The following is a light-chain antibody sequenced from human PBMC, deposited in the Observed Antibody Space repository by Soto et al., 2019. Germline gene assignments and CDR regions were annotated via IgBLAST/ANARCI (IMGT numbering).Light chain of an antibody. CDR1: SSDVGSYNL. CDR2: EVS. J-gene: IGLJ1*01. Sequence: QSALTQHASVSGSPGQSITISCTGTSSDVGSYNLVSWYQQHPGKAPKLMIYEVSKRPSGVSNRFSGSKSGNTASLTISGLQAEDEADYYCCSYAGSSTYVFGTGTKLTVL. V-gene: IGLV2-23*02. CDR3: CSYAGSSTYV.